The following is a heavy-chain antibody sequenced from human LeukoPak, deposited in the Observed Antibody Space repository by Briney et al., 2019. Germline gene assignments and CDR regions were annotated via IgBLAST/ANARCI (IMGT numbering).Heavy chain of an antibody. J-gene: IGHJ4*02. Sequence: SETLSLTCTVSGGSISSSSYYWSWIRQPAGKGLEWIGRIYTSGSTNYNPSLKSRVTISLDTSKNQFSLKLSSVTAADTAVYYCARGGRYYDSSGYYSIDYWGQGTLVTVSS. CDR1: GGSISSSSYY. CDR3: ARGGRYYDSSGYYSIDY. V-gene: IGHV4-61*02. CDR2: IYTSGST. D-gene: IGHD3-22*01.